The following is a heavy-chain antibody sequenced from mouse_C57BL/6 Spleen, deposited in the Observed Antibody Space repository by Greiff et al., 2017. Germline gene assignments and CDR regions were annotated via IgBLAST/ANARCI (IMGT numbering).Heavy chain of an antibody. D-gene: IGHD1-1*01. J-gene: IGHJ4*01. V-gene: IGHV1-64*01. CDR3: ARRIITTVVYAMDY. CDR2: IHPNSGST. Sequence: QVQLQQPGAELVKPGASVKLSCKASGYTFTSYWMHWVKQRPGQGLEWIGMIHPNSGSTNYNEKFKSKATLTVDKSSSTAYMQLSSLTSEDSAVYYCARRIITTVVYAMDYWGQGTSVTVSS. CDR1: GYTFTSYW.